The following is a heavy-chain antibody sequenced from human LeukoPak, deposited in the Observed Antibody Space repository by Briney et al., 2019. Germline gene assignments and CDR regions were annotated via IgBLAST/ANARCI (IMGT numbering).Heavy chain of an antibody. CDR1: GFTFSSYA. CDR2: ITSSGGTM. D-gene: IGHD1-26*01. J-gene: IGHJ4*02. CDR3: ARDGGSFLDY. Sequence: PGGSLRLSCAASGFTFSSYAISWVRQAPGKGLEWVSTITSSGGTMFYAASVKGRFTVSRDNPKNTLYLQMNSLRAEDTAVYYCARDGGSFLDYWGQGTLVTVSS. V-gene: IGHV3-23*01.